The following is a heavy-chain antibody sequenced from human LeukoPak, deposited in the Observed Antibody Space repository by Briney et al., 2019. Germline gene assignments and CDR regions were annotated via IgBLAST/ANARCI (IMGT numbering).Heavy chain of an antibody. Sequence: GGSLRLSCAASGFTFSNAWMSWVRQAPGKGLEWVGRIKSKTDGGTTDYAAPVKGRFTISRDDSKNTLYLQMNSLKTEDTAVYCCTLFWSGYYRVSRPSTRNDYWGQGTLVTVSS. CDR2: IKSKTDGGTT. CDR1: GFTFSNAW. D-gene: IGHD3-3*01. V-gene: IGHV3-15*01. CDR3: TLFWSGYYRVSRPSTRNDY. J-gene: IGHJ4*02.